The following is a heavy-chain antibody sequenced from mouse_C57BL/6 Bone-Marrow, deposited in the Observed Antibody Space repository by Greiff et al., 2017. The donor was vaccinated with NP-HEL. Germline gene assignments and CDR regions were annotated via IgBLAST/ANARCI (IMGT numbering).Heavy chain of an antibody. J-gene: IGHJ2*01. CDR1: GYTFTSYG. CDR2: IYPRSGNT. CDR3: ARREHYFDY. V-gene: IGHV1-81*01. Sequence: VKLVESGAELARPGASVKLSCKASGYTFTSYGISWVKQRTGQGLEWIGEIYPRSGNTYYNEKFKGKATLTADKSSSTAYMELRSLTSEDSAVYFCARREHYFDYWGQGTTLTVSS.